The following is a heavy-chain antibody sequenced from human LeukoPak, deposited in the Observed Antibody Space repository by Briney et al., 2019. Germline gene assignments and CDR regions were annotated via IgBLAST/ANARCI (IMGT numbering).Heavy chain of an antibody. J-gene: IGHJ4*02. CDR1: GGTFSSYA. CDR2: IIPIFGTA. CDR3: ARIDILTGYRPSTYFDY. V-gene: IGHV1-69*05. Sequence: ASVKVSCKASGGTFSSYAISWVRQAPGQGLEWMGGIIPIFGTANYAQKFQGRVTITTDESTSTAYMELSSLRSEDTAVYYCARIDILTGYRPSTYFDYWGQGTLVTVSS. D-gene: IGHD3-9*01.